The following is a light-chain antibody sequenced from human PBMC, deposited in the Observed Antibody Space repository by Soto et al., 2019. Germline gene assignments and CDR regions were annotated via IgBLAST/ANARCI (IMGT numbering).Light chain of an antibody. J-gene: IGLJ1*01. V-gene: IGLV1-47*01. Sequence: QSVLTQPPSASGTPGQRVTISCSGSSSNIASNSVYWYQQFPGTAPKLLMYRNNERPSGVPDRFSGSKSGTSASLAISGLRSEDEADYCCATWDDSLQGNVFGTGTKLTVL. CDR3: ATWDDSLQGNV. CDR1: SSNIASNS. CDR2: RNN.